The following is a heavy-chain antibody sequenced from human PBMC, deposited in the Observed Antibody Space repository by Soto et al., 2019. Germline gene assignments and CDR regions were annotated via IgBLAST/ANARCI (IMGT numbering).Heavy chain of an antibody. D-gene: IGHD1-26*01. CDR3: IVGGDFDY. Sequence: GGSLRLSCAASGFTFSNAWMNWVRQAPGKGLEWVGRIKSKTSGGTADYAAPVTGRFTISRDDSKNTLYLQMNNLKTEDTAMYYCIVGGDFDYWGQGTLVTVSS. CDR2: IKSKTSGGTA. V-gene: IGHV3-15*01. CDR1: GFTFSNAW. J-gene: IGHJ4*02.